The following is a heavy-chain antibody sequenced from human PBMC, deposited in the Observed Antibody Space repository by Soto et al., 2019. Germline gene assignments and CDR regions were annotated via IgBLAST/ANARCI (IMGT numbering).Heavy chain of an antibody. V-gene: IGHV1-24*01. Sequence: ASVKVSCKVSGYTLTELSMHWVRQAPGKGLEWMGGFDPEDGETIYAQKFQGRVTMTRNTSISTAYMELSSLRSEDTAVYYRAGEEGPTPGRSDYWGQGTLVTVSS. J-gene: IGHJ4*02. CDR3: AGEEGPTPGRSDY. CDR1: GYTLTELS. CDR2: FDPEDGET. D-gene: IGHD1-26*01.